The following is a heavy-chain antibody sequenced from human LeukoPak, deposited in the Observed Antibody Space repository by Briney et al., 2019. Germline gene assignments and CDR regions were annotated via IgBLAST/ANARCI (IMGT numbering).Heavy chain of an antibody. CDR1: GFTFSSYW. CDR2: IYSGGST. Sequence: GGSLRLSCAASGFTFSSYWMHWVRQAPGKGLVWVSVIYSGGSTYYADSVKGRFTISRHNSKNTLYLQMNSLRAEDTAVYYCARDTRGSGGSWAYYYGMDVWGQGTTVTVSS. D-gene: IGHD2-15*01. J-gene: IGHJ6*02. CDR3: ARDTRGSGGSWAYYYGMDV. V-gene: IGHV3-53*04.